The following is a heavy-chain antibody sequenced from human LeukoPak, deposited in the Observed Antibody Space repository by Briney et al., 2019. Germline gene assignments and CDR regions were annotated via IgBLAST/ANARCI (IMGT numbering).Heavy chain of an antibody. CDR2: IYSGGST. CDR3: ARDMTYSSSWFYYYYYMDV. V-gene: IGHV3-53*05. Sequence: GGSLRLSCAASGFTVSSNYMSWVRQAPGKGLEWVSVIYSGGSTYYADSVKGRFTISRDNSKNTLYLQMNSLRAEDTAVYYCARDMTYSSSWFYYYYYMDVWGKGTTVTVSS. CDR1: GFTVSSNY. D-gene: IGHD6-13*01. J-gene: IGHJ6*03.